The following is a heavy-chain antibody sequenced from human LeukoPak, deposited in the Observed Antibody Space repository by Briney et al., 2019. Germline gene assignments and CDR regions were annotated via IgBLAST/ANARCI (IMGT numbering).Heavy chain of an antibody. CDR2: ISGGGGTT. V-gene: IGHV3-23*01. CDR1: GFTFSTYA. D-gene: IGHD2-15*01. CDR3: ASTVVVVAATDY. Sequence: GGSLRLSCAASGFTFSTYAMNWVRQAPGKGLEWVSAISGGGGTTYYADSVKGRFTISRDNSKNTLYLQMNSLRAEDTAVYYCASTVVVVAATDYWGQGTLVTVSS. J-gene: IGHJ4*02.